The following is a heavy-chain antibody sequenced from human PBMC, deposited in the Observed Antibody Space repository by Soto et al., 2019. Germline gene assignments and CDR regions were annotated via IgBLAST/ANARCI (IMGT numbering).Heavy chain of an antibody. CDR2: ISGSGTAT. Sequence: EVKLLESGGGLVQPGGSMRLSCEASGFPFWTYSMSWVRQAPRKGLEWVSGISGSGTATYYTDSVKGRFTVSRDNSKDTLVLQTNPLRVEDTAVFYLAKTRRYYNNEYQREGLDVWGPRKAVTVAS. J-gene: IGHJ3*01. CDR3: AKTRRYYNNEYQREGLDV. V-gene: IGHV3-23*01. D-gene: IGHD3-10*01. CDR1: GFPFWTYS.